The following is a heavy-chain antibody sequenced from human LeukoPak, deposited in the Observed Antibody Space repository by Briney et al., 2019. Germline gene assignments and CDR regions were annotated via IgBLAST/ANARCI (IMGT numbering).Heavy chain of an antibody. J-gene: IGHJ4*02. CDR1: GGTFSSYA. CDR3: ARAQGYCSSTSCYTPPGY. CDR2: INPNSGGT. D-gene: IGHD2-2*02. V-gene: IGHV1-2*02. Sequence: ASVKVSCKASGGTFSSYAISWVRQAPGQGLEWMGWINPNSGGTNYAQKFQGRVTMTRDTSISTAYMELSRLRSDDTAVYYCARAQGYCSSTSCYTPPGYWGQGTLVTVSS.